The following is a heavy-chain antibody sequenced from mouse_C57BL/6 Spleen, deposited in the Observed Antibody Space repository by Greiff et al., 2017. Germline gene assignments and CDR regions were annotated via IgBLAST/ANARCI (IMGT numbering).Heavy chain of an antibody. Sequence: EVQLQESGPGLAKPSQTLSLTCSVTGYSITSDYWNWIRTFPGNKLEYMGYISYSGSTYYNPSLKSRISITRDTSTNQYYLQLNSVTTEDTATYYCARSFYYDYNGGFDYWGQGATLTVSS. CDR2: ISYSGST. CDR1: GYSITSDY. V-gene: IGHV3-8*01. CDR3: ARSFYYDYNGGFDY. D-gene: IGHD2-4*01. J-gene: IGHJ2*01.